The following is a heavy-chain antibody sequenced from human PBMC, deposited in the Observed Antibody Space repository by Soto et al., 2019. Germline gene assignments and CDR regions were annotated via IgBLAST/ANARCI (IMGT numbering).Heavy chain of an antibody. Sequence: SETLSLTCAVSSGSISSSNWWSWVRQPPGKGLEWIGEIYHSGSTNYNPSLKSRVTISVDKSKNQFSLKLSSVTAADTAVYYCARLEGLATISYYFDFWGPGALVTVSS. J-gene: IGHJ4*02. CDR2: IYHSGST. CDR1: SGSISSSNW. CDR3: ARLEGLATISYYFDF. V-gene: IGHV4-4*02. D-gene: IGHD3-9*01.